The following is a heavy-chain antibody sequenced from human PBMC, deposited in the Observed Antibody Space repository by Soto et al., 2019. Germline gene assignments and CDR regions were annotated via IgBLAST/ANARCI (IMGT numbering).Heavy chain of an antibody. V-gene: IGHV1-24*01. Sequence: ASVKVSCKVSGYTLTELSMHWVRQAPGKGLEWMGGFDPEDGETIYAQKFQGRVTMTEDTSTDTAYMELSSRRSEDTAVYYCATSAVYSSSSGWFDPWGQGTLVTVSS. CDR2: FDPEDGET. CDR1: GYTLTELS. J-gene: IGHJ5*02. CDR3: ATSAVYSSSSGWFDP. D-gene: IGHD6-6*01.